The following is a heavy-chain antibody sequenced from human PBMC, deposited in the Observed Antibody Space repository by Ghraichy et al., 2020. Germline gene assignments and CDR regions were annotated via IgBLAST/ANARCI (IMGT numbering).Heavy chain of an antibody. V-gene: IGHV3-23*01. CDR2: ISGSGGST. J-gene: IGHJ5*01. D-gene: IGHD2-21*02. Sequence: GGSLRLSCAASGFTFSAYAMSWVRQTPGKGLEWVSDISGSGGSTNYADSVKGRFTISRDNSKNTLYLHMSSLRAEDTAVYYCAKWSTLTANWFDSRGQGTLATVSS. CDR3: AKWSTLTANWFDS. CDR1: GFTFSAYA.